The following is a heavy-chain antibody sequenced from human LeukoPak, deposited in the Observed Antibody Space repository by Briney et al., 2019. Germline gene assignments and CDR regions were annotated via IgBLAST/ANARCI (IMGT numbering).Heavy chain of an antibody. CDR1: GYSFTSYW. J-gene: IGHJ4*02. CDR3: ARQGATVTVFDY. Sequence: GESLKISCKGSGYSFTSYWIGWVRQMPGKGLEWMGLIHPGDSDARYSPSFQGQVTISVDKSISAAYLQWSSLKGSDTAMYYCARQGATVTVFDYWGQGTLVTVSS. CDR2: IHPGDSDA. D-gene: IGHD4-17*01. V-gene: IGHV5-51*01.